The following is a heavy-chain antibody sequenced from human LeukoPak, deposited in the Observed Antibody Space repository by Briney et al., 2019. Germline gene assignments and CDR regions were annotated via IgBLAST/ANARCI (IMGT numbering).Heavy chain of an antibody. Sequence: GGSLRLSCAASGFTFSSYSMNWVRQAPGKGLEWVSYISSSSSTIYYADSVKGRFTISRDNSKNTLYLQMNSLRAEDTAVYYCAKDQEDIVVVVAATFGYWGQGTLVTVSS. D-gene: IGHD2-15*01. CDR1: GFTFSSYS. CDR3: AKDQEDIVVVVAATFGY. J-gene: IGHJ4*02. CDR2: ISSSSSTI. V-gene: IGHV3-48*01.